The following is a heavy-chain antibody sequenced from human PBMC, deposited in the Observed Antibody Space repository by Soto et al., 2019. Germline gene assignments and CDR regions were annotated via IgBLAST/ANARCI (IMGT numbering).Heavy chain of an antibody. Sequence: SGPTLVNPTQTLTLTCTFSGFSLSTSGMCVSWIRQPPGKALEWLARIDWDDDKYYSTSLKTRLTISKDTSKNQVVLTMTNMDPVDTATYYCARIRILGSGSGVDYWGQGTLVTVSS. CDR2: IDWDDDK. CDR1: GFSLSTSGMC. CDR3: ARIRILGSGSGVDY. J-gene: IGHJ4*02. D-gene: IGHD3-10*01. V-gene: IGHV2-70*11.